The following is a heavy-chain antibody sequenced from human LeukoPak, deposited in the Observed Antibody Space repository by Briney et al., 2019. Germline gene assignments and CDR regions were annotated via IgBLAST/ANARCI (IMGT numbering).Heavy chain of an antibody. CDR1: GGSISRYY. J-gene: IGHJ4*02. CDR2: ISNTGRP. Sequence: SETLSLTCTVSGGSISRYYWRWIRQPPEKGLEWIGYISNTGRPTYNPSLQSRLTISIDTSKNQFSLRLMFVTAADAAVYYCARHGGSYSFDSWGQGTLVTVSS. CDR3: ARHGGSYSFDS. V-gene: IGHV4-59*08. D-gene: IGHD1-26*01.